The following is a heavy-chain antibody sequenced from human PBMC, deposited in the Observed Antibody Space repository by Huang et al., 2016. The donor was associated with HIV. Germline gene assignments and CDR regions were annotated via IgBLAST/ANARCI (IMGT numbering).Heavy chain of an antibody. CDR2: FFYDGTT. D-gene: IGHD3-10*01. Sequence: QLQLQESGPGLVKPSETLSLTCTVSDGSISSSSYYWGWIRQPPGKGLEGIATFFYDGTTYYNPSLKSRVTISGDTSKNQFSLNLSAVTAADTAVYYCAAMVRGVISYFDYWGQGTLVTVSS. CDR3: AAMVRGVISYFDY. CDR1: DGSISSSSYY. V-gene: IGHV4-39*01. J-gene: IGHJ4*02.